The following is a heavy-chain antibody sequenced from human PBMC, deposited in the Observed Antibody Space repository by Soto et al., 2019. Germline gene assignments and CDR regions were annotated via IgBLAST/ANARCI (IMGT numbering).Heavy chain of an antibody. Sequence: GESLKISCKATGYSFTNYWIGWVRQMPGKGLEWMGTIYPGDSDTRYGPAFEGQVTISADKSITTAYLQWSSLKASDTAVYFCGRRRQYCTSKICVVHYSDILDVWGQGTRVTVSS. J-gene: IGHJ6*02. CDR2: IYPGDSDT. D-gene: IGHD2-2*01. CDR1: GYSFTNYW. V-gene: IGHV5-51*01. CDR3: GRRRQYCTSKICVVHYSDILDV.